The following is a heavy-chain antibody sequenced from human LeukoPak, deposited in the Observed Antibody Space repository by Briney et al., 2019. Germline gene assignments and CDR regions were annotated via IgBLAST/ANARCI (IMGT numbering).Heavy chain of an antibody. CDR3: ARDWAPLSGNYYDAWFDP. D-gene: IGHD1-26*01. V-gene: IGHV1-18*01. CDR1: GGTFSSYA. Sequence: GASVKVSCKASGGTFSSYAISWVRQAPGKGLEWMGWISADNGNTKYAQKLQGRVTITTDTSTSTAYMELRSLRSDDTAVYYCARDWAPLSGNYYDAWFDPWGQGTLVTVSS. CDR2: ISADNGNT. J-gene: IGHJ5*02.